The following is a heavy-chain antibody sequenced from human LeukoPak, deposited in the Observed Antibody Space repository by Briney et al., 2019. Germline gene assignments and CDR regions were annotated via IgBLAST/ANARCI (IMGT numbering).Heavy chain of an antibody. J-gene: IGHJ3*02. Sequence: GGSLRLSCGTSGFTFIDSWMSWFRQAPGKGLEWVSAISGSGGSTYYADSVKGRFTISRDNSKNTLYLQMNSLRAEDTAVYYCAKDYGDYFAFDIWGQGTMVTVSS. CDR1: GFTFIDSW. V-gene: IGHV3-23*01. CDR3: AKDYGDYFAFDI. D-gene: IGHD4-17*01. CDR2: ISGSGGST.